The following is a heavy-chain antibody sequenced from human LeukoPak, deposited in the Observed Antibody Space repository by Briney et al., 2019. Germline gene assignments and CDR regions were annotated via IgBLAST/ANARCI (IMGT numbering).Heavy chain of an antibody. CDR1: GGSISSSSYY. D-gene: IGHD3-16*02. Sequence: PSETLSLTCTVSGGSISSSSYYWGWIRQPPGKGLEWIGSIYYSGSTYYNPSLKSRVTISVDTSKNQFSLKLSSVTAADTAVYYCAGGIRRDYVWGSYRSDHFDYWGQGTLVTVSS. CDR3: AGGIRRDYVWGSYRSDHFDY. V-gene: IGHV4-39*07. CDR2: IYYSGST. J-gene: IGHJ4*02.